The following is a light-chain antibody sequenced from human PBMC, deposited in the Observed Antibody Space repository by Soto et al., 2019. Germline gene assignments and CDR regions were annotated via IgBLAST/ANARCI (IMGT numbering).Light chain of an antibody. J-gene: IGKJ4*01. Sequence: EIVLTQSPGTLSLSPGERATLSCRASQSISSSYLAWYQQKVGQAPRLLIYGASSRATGIPYRFSGSGSGTDFTLTISRLEPEDFAVYYCQQHGSSPFTFGGGTKVEIK. CDR2: GAS. V-gene: IGKV3-20*01. CDR3: QQHGSSPFT. CDR1: QSISSSY.